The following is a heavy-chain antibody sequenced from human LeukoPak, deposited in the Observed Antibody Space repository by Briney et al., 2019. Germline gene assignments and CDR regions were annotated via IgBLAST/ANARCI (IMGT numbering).Heavy chain of an antibody. V-gene: IGHV4-59*11. CDR1: GDSISSHC. D-gene: IGHD3-10*01. J-gene: IGHJ3*01. CDR3: ARDRGVSDAFDV. Sequence: SETLSLTCTVSGDSISSHCWTWIRHPPGKGLEWIGYIYNGGSTYYNPSLKSRVSMSVGTSKSQFSLNLSSVTAADTAVYYCARDRGVSDAFDVWGQGTMVTVSS. CDR2: IYNGGST.